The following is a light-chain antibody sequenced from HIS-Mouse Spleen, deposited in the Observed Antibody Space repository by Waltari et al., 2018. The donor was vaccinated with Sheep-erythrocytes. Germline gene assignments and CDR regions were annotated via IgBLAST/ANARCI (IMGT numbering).Light chain of an antibody. CDR1: SSEVGSYNL. J-gene: IGLJ3*02. Sequence: QSALTQPASVSGSPGQSITISCTGTSSEVGSYNLVSWYQQHQGKAPKRMIYEGSKRPSGVSNRFSGSKSGNTASLTISGLQAEDEADYYCCSYAGSSTWVFGGGTKLTVL. CDR3: CSYAGSSTWV. CDR2: EGS. V-gene: IGLV2-23*01.